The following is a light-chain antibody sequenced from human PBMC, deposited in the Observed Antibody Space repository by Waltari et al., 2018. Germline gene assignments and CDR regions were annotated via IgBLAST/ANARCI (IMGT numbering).Light chain of an antibody. Sequence: DIQMTQSPSSLSASVGDRVTITCRASQSISSYLNWYQQKPGKAPKLLIYAASSLQSGVPLRFSGSGSGTDFTLTISSLQPEDFATYYCQQSYSTLGTFGQGTKVEIK. J-gene: IGKJ1*01. CDR2: AAS. V-gene: IGKV1-39*01. CDR1: QSISSY. CDR3: QQSYSTLGT.